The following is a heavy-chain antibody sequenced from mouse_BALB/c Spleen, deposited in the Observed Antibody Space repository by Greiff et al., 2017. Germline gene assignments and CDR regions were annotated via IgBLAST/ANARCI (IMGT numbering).Heavy chain of an antibody. CDR2: INPSNGRT. J-gene: IGHJ4*01. V-gene: IGHV1S81*02. Sequence: QVQLQQPGAELVKPGASVKLSCKASGYTFTSYWMHWVKQRPGQGLEWIGEINPSNGRTNYNEKFKSKATLTVDKSSSTAYMQLSSLTSEDSAVYYYARDGGNYGAMDYWGQGTSVTVSS. CDR3: ARDGGNYGAMDY. CDR1: GYTFTSYW. D-gene: IGHD1-1*02.